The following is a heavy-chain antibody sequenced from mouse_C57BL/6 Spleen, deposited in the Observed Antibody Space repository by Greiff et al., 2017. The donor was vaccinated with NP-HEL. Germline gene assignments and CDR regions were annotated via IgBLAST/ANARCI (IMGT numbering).Heavy chain of an antibody. J-gene: IGHJ2*01. CDR3: TREYYDSSPCFDY. CDR1: GFTFSSYA. Sequence: EVMLVESGEGLVKPGGSLKLSCAASGFTFSSYAMSWVRQTPEKRLEWVAYISSGGDYIYYADNVKGRFTISRDNARNTLYLQMSSLKSEDTAMYYCTREYYDSSPCFDYWGQGTTLTVSA. CDR2: ISSGGDYI. D-gene: IGHD1-1*01. V-gene: IGHV5-9-1*02.